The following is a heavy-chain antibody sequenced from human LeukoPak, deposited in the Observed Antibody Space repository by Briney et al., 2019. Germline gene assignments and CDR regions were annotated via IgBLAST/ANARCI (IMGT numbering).Heavy chain of an antibody. V-gene: IGHV3-21*01. Sequence: GGSLRLSCAASGFTFSSYSMNWVRQAPGKGLEWVSSISSSSSYIYYADSVKGRFTISRDNAKNSLYLQMNSLRAEDTAVYYCARAYYYDSSGYSHRPYCWGQGTLVNVSS. D-gene: IGHD3-22*01. J-gene: IGHJ4*02. CDR2: ISSSSSYI. CDR1: GFTFSSYS. CDR3: ARAYYYDSSGYSHRPYC.